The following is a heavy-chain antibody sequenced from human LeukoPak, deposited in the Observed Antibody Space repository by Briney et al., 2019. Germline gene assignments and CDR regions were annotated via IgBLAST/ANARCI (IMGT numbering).Heavy chain of an antibody. Sequence: GGSLRLSCAVSGFTSSSYWMSWVRQAPGKGLEWVANVKQDGSEKYYVDSVKGRFTISRDNAKNSLYLQMNSLRAEDTAVYYCARAPYCIGGSCRFDYWGQGTLVTVSS. V-gene: IGHV3-7*03. D-gene: IGHD2-15*01. CDR1: GFTSSSYW. CDR3: ARAPYCIGGSCRFDY. J-gene: IGHJ4*02. CDR2: VKQDGSEK.